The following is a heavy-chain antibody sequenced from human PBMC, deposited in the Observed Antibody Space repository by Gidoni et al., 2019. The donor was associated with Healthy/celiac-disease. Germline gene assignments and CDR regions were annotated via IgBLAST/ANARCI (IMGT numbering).Heavy chain of an antibody. CDR3: AREALPDYYGSGSYYKALDY. D-gene: IGHD3-10*01. Sequence: QLQLQASGPGLVKPSETLSLTCTVSGGSISSSSYYWGWIRQPPGKGLEWIGSIYYSGSTYYNPSLKSRVTISVDTSKNQFSLKLSSVTAADTAVYYCAREALPDYYGSGSYYKALDYWGQGTLVTVSS. CDR2: IYYSGST. CDR1: GGSISSSSYY. J-gene: IGHJ4*02. V-gene: IGHV4-39*07.